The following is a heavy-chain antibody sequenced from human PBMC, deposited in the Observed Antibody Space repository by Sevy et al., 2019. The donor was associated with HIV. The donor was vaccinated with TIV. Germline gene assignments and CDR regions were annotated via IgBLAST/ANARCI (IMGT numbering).Heavy chain of an antibody. CDR2: IYSGGST. CDR1: GFTVSSNY. CDR3: ARAAGSGYSGYDSPYYFDY. Sequence: GGSLRLSCAASGFTVSSNYMSWVRQAPGKGLEWVSVIYSGGSTYYADSVKGRFTISRENSKNTLYLQMNSLRAADTAVYDCARAAGSGYSGYDSPYYFDYWGQGTLVTVSS. J-gene: IGHJ4*02. V-gene: IGHV3-53*01. D-gene: IGHD5-12*01.